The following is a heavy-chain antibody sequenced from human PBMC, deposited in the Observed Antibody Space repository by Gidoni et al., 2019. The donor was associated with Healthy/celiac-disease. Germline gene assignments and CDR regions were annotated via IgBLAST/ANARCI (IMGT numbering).Heavy chain of an antibody. CDR1: GFTFSSYA. D-gene: IGHD6-19*01. J-gene: IGHJ4*02. CDR2: ISGSGGST. V-gene: IGHV3-23*01. Sequence: EVQLLESGGGLVQPGGSLRLSCAASGFTFSSYAMSWVRQAPGKGLAWVSAISGSGGSTYYADSVKGRFTISRDISKNTMYLQMNSLRAEDTAIYYCAKDVGSSGFFDYWGQGTLVTVSS. CDR3: AKDVGSSGFFDY.